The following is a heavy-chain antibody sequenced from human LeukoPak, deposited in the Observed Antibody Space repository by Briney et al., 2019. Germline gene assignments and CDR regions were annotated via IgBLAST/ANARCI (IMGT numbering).Heavy chain of an antibody. CDR3: ARAPGVGPDFDY. D-gene: IGHD3-10*01. CDR2: ISWNSGSI. Sequence: PGRSLRLSCAASGFTFDDYAMHWVRQAPGKGLEWVSGISWNSGSIGYADSVKGRFTISRDNAKNSLYLQMNSLRAEDTAVYYCARAPGVGPDFDYWGQGTLVTVSS. V-gene: IGHV3-9*01. CDR1: GFTFDDYA. J-gene: IGHJ4*02.